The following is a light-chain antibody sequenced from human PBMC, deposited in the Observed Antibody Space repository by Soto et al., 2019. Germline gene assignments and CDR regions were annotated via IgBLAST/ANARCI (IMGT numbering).Light chain of an antibody. Sequence: EIVLTQSPGTLSLSPGERATLSCRASQSVSSSYLAWYQHKPGQAPRLLIYGASSRATGIPDRFSGSVSGTDFTLTISRLEPEDFAVYYCQQYGSSPHTCGQGTKLEIK. CDR3: QQYGSSPHT. CDR2: GAS. J-gene: IGKJ2*01. CDR1: QSVSSSY. V-gene: IGKV3-20*01.